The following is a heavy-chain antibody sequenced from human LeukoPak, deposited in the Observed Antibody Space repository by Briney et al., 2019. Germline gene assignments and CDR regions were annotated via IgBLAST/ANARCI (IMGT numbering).Heavy chain of an antibody. J-gene: IGHJ4*02. Sequence: GRSLRLSCAASRFPFSRYGMHWVRQAPGKGVEWVALISYDGSNKYYADSVKGRFTISRDNSKNTLYLQMNSLRAEDTAVYYCAKEGDYGYYFDYWGQGTLVTVSS. CDR3: AKEGDYGYYFDY. D-gene: IGHD3-10*01. CDR1: RFPFSRYG. V-gene: IGHV3-30*18. CDR2: ISYDGSNK.